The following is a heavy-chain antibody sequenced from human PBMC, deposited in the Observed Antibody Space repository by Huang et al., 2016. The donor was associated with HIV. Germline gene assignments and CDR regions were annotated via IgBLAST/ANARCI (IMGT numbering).Heavy chain of an antibody. V-gene: IGHV3-30*03. CDR2: VSNDGNEK. CDR3: LPAGHVSHYYYMDV. Sequence: QGQLVESGGGVVQPGRSLRLSCAASGFSFTSYDMQWVCKVPGKGLDVVSFVSNDGNEKYYADAVKGRFTISRDNFKNTLYLQRNSLRTGDTAVYFCLPAGHVSHYYYMDVWGKGTTVIVSS. J-gene: IGHJ6*03. CDR1: GFSFTSYD.